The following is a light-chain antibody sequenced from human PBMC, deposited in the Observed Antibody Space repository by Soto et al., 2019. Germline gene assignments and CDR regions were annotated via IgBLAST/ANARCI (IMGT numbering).Light chain of an antibody. CDR2: DVR. V-gene: IGLV2-14*01. Sequence: QSVLTQPASVSGSPGQSITVSCTGTSSDVGGYNYVSWYQQHPGKAPKLMIYDVRNRPSGVSNRFSGSKSGNTASLTISGLQAEDEADYYCNSYTTSNTYVFGTGTKVTVL. J-gene: IGLJ1*01. CDR1: SSDVGGYNY. CDR3: NSYTTSNTYV.